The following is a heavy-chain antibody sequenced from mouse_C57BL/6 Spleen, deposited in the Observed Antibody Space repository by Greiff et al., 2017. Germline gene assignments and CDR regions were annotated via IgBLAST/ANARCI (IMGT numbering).Heavy chain of an antibody. Sequence: QVQLQQPGAELVMPGASVKLSCKASGYTFTSYWMHWVKQRPGQGLEWIGEIDPSDSYTNYNRKFKGESTLTVDKSSSTAYMQLSSLTSEDSAVYYCARRYSYYAMDYWGQGTSVTVSS. V-gene: IGHV1-69*01. CDR2: IDPSDSYT. D-gene: IGHD1-1*01. CDR3: ARRYSYYAMDY. J-gene: IGHJ4*01. CDR1: GYTFTSYW.